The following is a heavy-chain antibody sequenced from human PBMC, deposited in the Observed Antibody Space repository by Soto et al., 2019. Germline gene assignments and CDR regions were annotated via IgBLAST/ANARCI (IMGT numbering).Heavy chain of an antibody. CDR1: GFTFSSYA. CDR3: VKALSARYNSAKAFDV. Sequence: GGSLRLSCSASGFTFSSYAMHWVRQGPGKGLEYVSAISNNGGSTYYADSVNGRFAVFRDNSKNTLDLQLSSLRVEDTAFYYCVKALSARYNSAKAFDVWGQGTMVTVSS. V-gene: IGHV3-64D*06. CDR2: ISNNGGST. J-gene: IGHJ3*01. D-gene: IGHD2-2*02.